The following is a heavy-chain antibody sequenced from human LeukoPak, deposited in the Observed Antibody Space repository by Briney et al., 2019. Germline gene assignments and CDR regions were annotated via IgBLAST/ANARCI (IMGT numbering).Heavy chain of an antibody. CDR2: IKQDGSEK. D-gene: IGHD3-10*01. J-gene: IGHJ6*04. Sequence: SGGSLRLSCAASGFSFSRYWMSWVRQVPGKGLEWVANIKQDGSEKNYVESVKGRFTISRDNAKNSLYLQTNSLRAEDTAVYYCARDPLYSGEYYYGSGSLMDVWGKGTTVTISS. V-gene: IGHV3-7*01. CDR1: GFSFSRYW. CDR3: ARDPLYSGEYYYGSGSLMDV.